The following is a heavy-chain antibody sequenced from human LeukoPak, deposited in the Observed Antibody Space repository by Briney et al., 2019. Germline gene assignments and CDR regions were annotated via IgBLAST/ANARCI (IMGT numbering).Heavy chain of an antibody. D-gene: IGHD5-18*01. V-gene: IGHV3-11*04. J-gene: IGHJ5*02. Sequence: GGSLRLSCAASGFTFSNAWMSWVRQAPGKGLEWVSHISSSGLTIYYTDSVKGRFTISRDNAKNSLYLQMNSLRAEDTAVYYCARRGYTYGWGWFDPWGQGTLVTVSS. CDR3: ARRGYTYGWGWFDP. CDR1: GFTFSNAW. CDR2: ISSSGLTI.